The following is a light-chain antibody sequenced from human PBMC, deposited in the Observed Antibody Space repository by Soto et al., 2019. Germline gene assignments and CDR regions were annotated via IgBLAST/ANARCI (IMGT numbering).Light chain of an antibody. CDR3: QHSNSYSPMFT. V-gene: IGKV1-5*03. Sequence: DIQMTQSPSTLSASVGDRVTITCRASQSISNWLAWYQQKPGKAPKLLIYKASTLESGVPSRFSGSGSGTDFTLSISSLQPDDFAIYYCQHSNSYSPMFTFGQGTKLEIK. CDR1: QSISNW. CDR2: KAS. J-gene: IGKJ2*01.